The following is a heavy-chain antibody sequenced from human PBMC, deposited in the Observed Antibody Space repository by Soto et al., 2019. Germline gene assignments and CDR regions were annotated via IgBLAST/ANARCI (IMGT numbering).Heavy chain of an antibody. V-gene: IGHV3-21*01. CDR1: GFTFSSYS. J-gene: IGHJ4*02. CDR2: ISSSSSYI. Sequence: GGSLRLSCAASGFTFSSYSMNWVRQAPGKGLEWVSSISSSSSYIYYADSVKGRFTISRDNAKNSLYLQMNSLRAEDTAVYYCARVPRYFDWLLPVDYWGQGTLVTVSS. D-gene: IGHD3-9*01. CDR3: ARVPRYFDWLLPVDY.